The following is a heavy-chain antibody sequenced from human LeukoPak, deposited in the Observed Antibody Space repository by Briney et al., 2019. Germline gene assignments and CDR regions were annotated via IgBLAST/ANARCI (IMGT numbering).Heavy chain of an antibody. D-gene: IGHD3/OR15-3a*01. V-gene: IGHV1-46*01. Sequence: GASVKVSCKASGYTFTSYYMHWVRQAPGQGLEWMGIINPSGGSTSYAQKFQGRVTMTRDTSTSTVYMELSRLRSDDTAVYYCARGPMDSEGYYHYYMDVWGKGTTVTVSS. J-gene: IGHJ6*03. CDR1: GYTFTSYY. CDR3: ARGPMDSEGYYHYYMDV. CDR2: INPSGGST.